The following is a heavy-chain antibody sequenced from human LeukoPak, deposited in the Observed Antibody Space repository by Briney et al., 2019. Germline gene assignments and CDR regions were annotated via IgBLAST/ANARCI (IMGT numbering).Heavy chain of an antibody. CDR3: ARAAGPLAAPDF. V-gene: IGHV4-59*11. CDR2: IYYSGST. Sequence: PSETLSLTCTVPGGSISSHYWSWSRHPPEKGLERIGYIYYSGSTNYNPSLKSRVTISVDTSKNQFSLKLSSVTAADTAVYYCARAAGPLAAPDFWGQGTPVTVSS. J-gene: IGHJ4*02. D-gene: IGHD6-13*01. CDR1: GGSISSHY.